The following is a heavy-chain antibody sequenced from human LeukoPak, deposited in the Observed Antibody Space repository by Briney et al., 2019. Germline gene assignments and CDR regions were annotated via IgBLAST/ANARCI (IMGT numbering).Heavy chain of an antibody. Sequence: ASVKVSCKASGYTFTSYGISWVRQAPGQGLEWMGIINPSGGNINYAQKFQGRVTMTRDTSTSTVYMELSSLRSEDTAVYFCARDQGLTGYFDYWGQGTLVTVSS. J-gene: IGHJ4*02. CDR2: INPSGGNI. D-gene: IGHD3-9*01. V-gene: IGHV1-46*01. CDR1: GYTFTSYG. CDR3: ARDQGLTGYFDY.